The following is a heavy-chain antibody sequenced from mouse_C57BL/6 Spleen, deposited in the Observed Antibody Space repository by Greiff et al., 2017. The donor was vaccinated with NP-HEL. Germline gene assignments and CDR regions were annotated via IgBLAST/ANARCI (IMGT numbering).Heavy chain of an antibody. CDR3: ARRGNCGAMDY. V-gene: IGHV1-4*01. CDR2: INPSSGYT. D-gene: IGHD2-1*01. J-gene: IGHJ4*01. CDR1: GYTFTSYT. Sequence: VQPQQSGAELARPGASVKMSCKASGYTFTSYTMHWVKQRPGQGLEWIGYINPSSGYTKYNQKFKDKATLTADKSSSTAYMQLSSLTSEDSAVYYCARRGNCGAMDYWGQGTSVTVSS.